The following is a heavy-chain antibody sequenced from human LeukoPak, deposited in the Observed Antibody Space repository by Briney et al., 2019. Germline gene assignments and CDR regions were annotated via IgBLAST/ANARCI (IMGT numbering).Heavy chain of an antibody. CDR1: GGSISSYY. CDR3: ARGGDTMIGRLDWFDP. CDR2: IYYSGST. Sequence: SETLSLICTVSGGSISSYYWSWIRQPPGKGLEWIGYIYYSGSTNYNPSLKSRVTISVDTSKNQFSLKLSSVTAADTAVYYCARGGDTMIGRLDWFDPWGQGTLVTVSS. V-gene: IGHV4-59*01. D-gene: IGHD3-22*01. J-gene: IGHJ5*02.